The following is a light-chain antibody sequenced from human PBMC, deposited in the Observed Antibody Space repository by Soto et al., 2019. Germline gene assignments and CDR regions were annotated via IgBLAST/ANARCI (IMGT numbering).Light chain of an antibody. CDR2: DAS. J-gene: IGKJ5*01. V-gene: IGKV3-11*01. CDR1: QSVSSY. CDR3: QQRSNT. Sequence: EIVLTQSPATLSLSPGERATLSCRASQSVSSYLAWYQQKPGQAPRLLIYDASNRGTGIPARFSGSESGTDFTPAISSLEPEDFAVYYCQQRSNTFGQGTRLEIK.